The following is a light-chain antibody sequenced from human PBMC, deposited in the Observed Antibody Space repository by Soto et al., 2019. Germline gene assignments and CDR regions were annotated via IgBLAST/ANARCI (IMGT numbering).Light chain of an antibody. Sequence: QAVLTQPPSASGTPGQRVTISCSGSSSNIGSTFVSWYQQLPGTAPKLLMYRNNQRPSGVPDRFSGSKSGTSGSLTISGLRFEDEADYYCAAWDDSLRVVLFGGGTKLTVL. CDR2: RNN. CDR3: AAWDDSLRVVL. J-gene: IGLJ2*01. CDR1: SSNIGSTF. V-gene: IGLV1-47*01.